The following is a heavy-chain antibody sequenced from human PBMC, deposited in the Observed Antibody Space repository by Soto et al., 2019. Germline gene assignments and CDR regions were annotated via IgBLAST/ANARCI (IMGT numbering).Heavy chain of an antibody. V-gene: IGHV4-30-4*01. CDR1: GGSINSDDHY. Sequence: PSVTLSLTCNVSGGSINSDDHYWTWIRQPPGTGLEWTGAIYYSGTTNYNPSLKSRITVSINTSKNQLSLTLTSVTASHTPPYYCARQRRAEYWFAPWAKGT. CDR3: ARQRRAEYWFAP. J-gene: IGHJ5*02. CDR2: IYYSGTT.